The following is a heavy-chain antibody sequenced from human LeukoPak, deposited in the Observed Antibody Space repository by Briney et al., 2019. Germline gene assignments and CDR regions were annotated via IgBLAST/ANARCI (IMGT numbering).Heavy chain of an antibody. CDR1: GGSIDITNY. CDR2: ISHDGTT. V-gene: IGHV4-4*02. J-gene: IGHJ4*02. D-gene: IGHD3-22*01. Sequence: SETLSLTCGVSGGSIDITNYWSWVRQAPGKGLEWIGEISHDGTTNHNPSLGSRVAMSLDRANNQFSLSLTSVTAADTAVYYCTREDRPFCPFAYWGQGVLVTVSS. CDR3: TREDRPFCPFAY.